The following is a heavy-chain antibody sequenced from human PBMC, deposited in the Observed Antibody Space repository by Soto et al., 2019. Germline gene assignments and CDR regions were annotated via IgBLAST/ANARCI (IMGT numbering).Heavy chain of an antibody. CDR1: GFTFSGSA. Sequence: EVQLVESGGGLVQPGGSLKLSCAASGFTFSGSAMHWVRQASGKGLEWVGRIRSKANSYATAYAASVKGRFTISRDDSKNTAYLQMNSLKTEDTAVYYCTSLDYYDSSSGAYWGQGTLVTVSS. CDR2: IRSKANSYAT. D-gene: IGHD3-22*01. V-gene: IGHV3-73*02. J-gene: IGHJ4*02. CDR3: TSLDYYDSSSGAY.